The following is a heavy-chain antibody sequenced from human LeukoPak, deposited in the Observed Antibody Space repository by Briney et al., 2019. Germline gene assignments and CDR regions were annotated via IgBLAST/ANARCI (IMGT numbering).Heavy chain of an antibody. CDR2: IYHSGGT. V-gene: IGHV4-38-2*02. D-gene: IGHD3-22*01. J-gene: IGHJ5*02. CDR3: ARDSYYYDSSGYYSGWFDP. Sequence: PSETLSLTCTVSGGSISSYYWSWIRQPPGKGLEWIGSIYHSGGTYYNPSLKSRVTISVDTSKNQFSLKLSSVTAADTAVYYCARDSYYYDSSGYYSGWFDPWGQGTLVTVSS. CDR1: GGSISSYY.